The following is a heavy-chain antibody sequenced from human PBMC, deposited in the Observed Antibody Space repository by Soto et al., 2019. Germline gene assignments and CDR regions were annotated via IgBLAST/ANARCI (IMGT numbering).Heavy chain of an antibody. D-gene: IGHD2-15*01. J-gene: IGHJ6*02. CDR3: ARHARGVDYYYYGMDV. CDR1: GYTFTSYG. CDR2: ISAYNGNT. V-gene: IGHV1-18*01. Sequence: QVQLVQSGAEVKKPGASEKVSCKASGYTFTSYGISWVRQAPGQGLEWMGWISAYNGNTNYAQKLQGRVTMTTDTSTSTAYMELRSLRSDDTAVYYCARHARGVDYYYYGMDVWGQGTTVTVSS.